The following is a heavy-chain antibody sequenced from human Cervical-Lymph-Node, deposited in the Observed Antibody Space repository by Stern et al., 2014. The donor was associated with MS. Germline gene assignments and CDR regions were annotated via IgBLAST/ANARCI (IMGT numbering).Heavy chain of an antibody. D-gene: IGHD1-26*01. V-gene: IGHV3-33*01. CDR2: RWYDGSNR. Sequence: VQLVESRGVVVQPGTSLRLSCEAAGFTFSSYVMHWVRQAPGQCLAWVAVRWYDGSNRYYADSVKGRVTISRDNSKNTLYLKMNSLRAEDTAVYYCARDCKLRYYYYGMDVWGQGTTVTVSS. CDR3: ARDCKLRYYYYGMDV. CDR1: GFTFSSYV. J-gene: IGHJ6*02.